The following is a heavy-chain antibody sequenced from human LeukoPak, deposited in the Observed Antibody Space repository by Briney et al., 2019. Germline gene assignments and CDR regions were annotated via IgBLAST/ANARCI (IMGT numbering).Heavy chain of an antibody. Sequence: PGGSLRLSCAASGFTFSSFGMHWVRQAPGKGLEWVAFTRYVGSNKYYADSVKGRFTVSRDNSKNTPYLQMNSLRAEDTAVYYCAKGLILAVFDYSGQGTLVTVSS. CDR1: GFTFSSFG. J-gene: IGHJ4*02. CDR3: AKGLILAVFDY. D-gene: IGHD3-22*01. V-gene: IGHV3-30*02. CDR2: TRYVGSNK.